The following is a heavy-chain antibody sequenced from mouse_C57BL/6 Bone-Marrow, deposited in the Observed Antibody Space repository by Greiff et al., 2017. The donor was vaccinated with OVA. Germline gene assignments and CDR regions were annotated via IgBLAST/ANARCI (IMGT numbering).Heavy chain of an antibody. V-gene: IGHV1-72*01. CDR2: IDPNSGGT. D-gene: IGHD1-1*01. J-gene: IGHJ4*01. CDR3: ARPTVVAPYYAMDY. CDR1: GYTFTSYW. Sequence: VKLQQPGAELVKPGASVKLSCKASGYTFTSYWMHWVKQRPGRGLEWIGRIDPNSGGTKYNEKFKSKATLPVDKPSSTAYMQLSSLTSEDSAVYYCARPTVVAPYYAMDYWGQGTSVTVSS.